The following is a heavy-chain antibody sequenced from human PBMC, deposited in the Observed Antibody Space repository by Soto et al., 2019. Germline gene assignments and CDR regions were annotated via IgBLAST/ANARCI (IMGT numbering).Heavy chain of an antibody. D-gene: IGHD3-16*02. V-gene: IGHV1-69*13. CDR2: IIPIFGTA. J-gene: IGHJ6*02. CDR1: GGTFSSYA. CDR3: ARAYDYVWGSYRSRDYYYGMDV. Sequence: VASVKVSCKASGGTFSSYAIGWVRQAPGQGLEWMGGIIPIFGTANYAQKFQGRVTITADESTSTAYMELSSLRSEDTAVYYCARAYDYVWGSYRSRDYYYGMDVWGQGTTVTVSS.